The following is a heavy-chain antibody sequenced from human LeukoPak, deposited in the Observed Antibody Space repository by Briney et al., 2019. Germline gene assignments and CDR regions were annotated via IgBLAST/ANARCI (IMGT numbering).Heavy chain of an antibody. CDR2: IYTSGST. CDR3: ARHSHELERPLDDWFDP. D-gene: IGHD1-1*01. J-gene: IGHJ5*02. CDR1: GGSISSYY. Sequence: SETLSLTCTVSGGSISSYYWSWTRQPPGKGLEWIGYIYTSGSTNYNPSLKSRVTISVDTSKNQFSLKLSSVTAADTAVYYCARHSHELERPLDDWFDPWGQGTLVTVSS. V-gene: IGHV4-4*09.